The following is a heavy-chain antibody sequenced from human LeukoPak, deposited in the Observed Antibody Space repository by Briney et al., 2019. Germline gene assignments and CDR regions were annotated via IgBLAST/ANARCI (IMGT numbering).Heavy chain of an antibody. Sequence: AGSLRLSCAASGFTFISYAMSWVRLAPGKGVEGVSALSGSGGSTYYDDSVKGRFTIPRDNSKNTLYLQMNSLRAEDTAVYYCANGRWLQLQVDYWGQGTLVTVSS. CDR2: LSGSGGST. CDR3: ANGRWLQLQVDY. CDR1: GFTFISYA. D-gene: IGHD5-24*01. V-gene: IGHV3-23*01. J-gene: IGHJ4*02.